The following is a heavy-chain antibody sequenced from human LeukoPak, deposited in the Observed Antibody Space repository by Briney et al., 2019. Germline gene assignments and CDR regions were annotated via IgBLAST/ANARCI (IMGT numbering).Heavy chain of an antibody. Sequence: SETLSLTCTVSGGSISSSSYYWGWIRQPPGKGLEWIGYIYYSGSTNYNPSLKSRVTISVDTSKNQFSLKLSSVTAADTAVYYCARAVFEYYFDYWGQGTLVTVSS. CDR1: GGSISSSSYY. CDR3: ARAVFEYYFDY. J-gene: IGHJ4*02. D-gene: IGHD1-14*01. V-gene: IGHV4-61*05. CDR2: IYYSGST.